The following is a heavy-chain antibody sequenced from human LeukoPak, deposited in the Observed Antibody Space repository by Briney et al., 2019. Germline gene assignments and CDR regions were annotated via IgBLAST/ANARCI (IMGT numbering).Heavy chain of an antibody. CDR1: GFTFSSYD. D-gene: IGHD3-10*01. Sequence: GGSLRLSCAASGFTFSSYDMHWVRQATGKGLEWVSAIGTAGDTYYPGSVKGRFTISRENAKNSLYLQMNSLRAGDTAVYYCARAPRSNYGSGSYYSYYYYGMDVWGQGTTVTVSS. CDR2: IGTAGDT. J-gene: IGHJ6*02. CDR3: ARAPRSNYGSGSYYSYYYYGMDV. V-gene: IGHV3-13*01.